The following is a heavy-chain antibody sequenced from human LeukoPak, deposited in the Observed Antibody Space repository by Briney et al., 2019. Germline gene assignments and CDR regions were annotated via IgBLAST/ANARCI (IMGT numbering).Heavy chain of an antibody. CDR1: GGSFSGYY. Sequence: SETLSLTCAVYGGSFSGYYLSWIRQPPGKGLEWIGEINHSGSTNYNPSLKSRVTISVDTSKNQFSLKLSSVTAADTAVYYCAREDTAMVTFGYWGQGTLVTVSS. D-gene: IGHD5-18*01. J-gene: IGHJ4*02. CDR3: AREDTAMVTFGY. V-gene: IGHV4-34*01. CDR2: INHSGST.